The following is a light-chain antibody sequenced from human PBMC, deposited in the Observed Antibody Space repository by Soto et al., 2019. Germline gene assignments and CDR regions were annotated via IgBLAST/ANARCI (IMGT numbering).Light chain of an antibody. CDR2: EVS. Sequence: QSALTQPPSASGSPGQSVTISCTGTSSDVGGYNYVSWYQQHPGKAPKLMTYEVSKRPSGVPDRFSGSKSGNTASLTVSGLQAEDEADYYCSSYAGSNNLVLFGGGTKLTVL. J-gene: IGLJ2*01. CDR3: SSYAGSNNLVL. CDR1: SSDVGGYNY. V-gene: IGLV2-8*01.